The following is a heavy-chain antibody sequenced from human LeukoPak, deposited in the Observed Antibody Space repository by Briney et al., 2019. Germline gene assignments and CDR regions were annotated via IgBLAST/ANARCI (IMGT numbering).Heavy chain of an antibody. D-gene: IGHD1-26*01. Sequence: KTGGSLRLSCAASGFTFSSYAMSWVRQAPGKGLEWVSSITRGSIYTFYADSVKGRFTISRDNAKNSLSLQMNSLRAEDTAVYYCARDPYNGSYGDDYYYYMDVWGKGTTVTISS. J-gene: IGHJ6*03. CDR3: ARDPYNGSYGDDYYYYMDV. CDR2: ITRGSIYT. CDR1: GFTFSSYA. V-gene: IGHV3-21*01.